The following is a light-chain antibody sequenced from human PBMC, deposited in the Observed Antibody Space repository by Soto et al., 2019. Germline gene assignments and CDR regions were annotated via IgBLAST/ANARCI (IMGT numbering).Light chain of an antibody. V-gene: IGLV1-44*01. CDR1: XXXDGSNT. J-gene: IGLJ2*01. CDR2: SNN. Sequence: QSVXTQPPSASGXXXXRXXXXXXXXXXXDGSNTVNWYQQLPGTAPKLLIYSNNQRPSGVPDRFSGSKSGTSASLATSGLQSEDEADYYCAACDDSLNGLVFGGGTKLTVL. CDR3: AACDDSLNGLV.